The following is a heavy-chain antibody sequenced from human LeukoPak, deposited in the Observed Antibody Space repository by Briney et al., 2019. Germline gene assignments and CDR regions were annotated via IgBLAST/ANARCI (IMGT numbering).Heavy chain of an antibody. D-gene: IGHD1/OR15-1a*01. Sequence: GGSLRLSXAASGFIFSDYGMHWVRQAPGKGLEWVAFIRFDGSNKYYADSVKGRFTISRDNSKNTLYLQMNSLRAEDTAVYYCAKEGTASKPSDLDYWGQGILVTVSS. CDR1: GFIFSDYG. CDR2: IRFDGSNK. CDR3: AKEGTASKPSDLDY. V-gene: IGHV3-30*02. J-gene: IGHJ4*02.